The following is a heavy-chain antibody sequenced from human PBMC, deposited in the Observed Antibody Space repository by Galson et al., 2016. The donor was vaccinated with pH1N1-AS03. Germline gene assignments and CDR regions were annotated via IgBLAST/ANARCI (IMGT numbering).Heavy chain of an antibody. J-gene: IGHJ4*02. D-gene: IGHD6-19*01. V-gene: IGHV4-59*08. CDR3: ARLDSSGWYSVDY. CDR2: IFYSGST. Sequence: GGSISSYYWSWIRQPPGKGLEWIGYIFYSGSTFYNASLKSRVTISVDTSKNQFSLKLRSVTAADTAVYYCARLDSSGWYSVDYWGQGNMVIVSS. CDR1: GGSISSYY.